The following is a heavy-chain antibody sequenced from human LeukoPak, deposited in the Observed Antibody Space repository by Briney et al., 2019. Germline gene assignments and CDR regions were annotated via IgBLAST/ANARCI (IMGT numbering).Heavy chain of an antibody. V-gene: IGHV3-30*18. CDR3: AKEGDYYDSSGYLYYFDY. CDR2: ISYDGSNK. D-gene: IGHD3-22*01. J-gene: IGHJ4*02. CDR1: GFTFSSYG. Sequence: GGSLRLSCAASGFTFSSYGMHWVRQAPGKGLEWVAVISYDGSNKYYADSVKGRFTISRDNSKNTLYLQMNSLRAEDTAVYYCAKEGDYYDSSGYLYYFDYWGQGTLVTVSS.